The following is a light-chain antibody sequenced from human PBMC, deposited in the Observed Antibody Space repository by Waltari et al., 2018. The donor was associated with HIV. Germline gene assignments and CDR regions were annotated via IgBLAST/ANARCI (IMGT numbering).Light chain of an antibody. CDR1: SSNIGKIS. CDR2: ANN. Sequence: QSVLTQPPSVSAAPGPKVTIPCSGRSSNIGKISVYWYQHLPGTAPKLLTYANNKRPSGSPDRFSGSKSGTSATLGITGLQTGDEADYYCGTWDSSLSGGVFGTGTKVTVL. J-gene: IGLJ1*01. V-gene: IGLV1-51*01. CDR3: GTWDSSLSGGV.